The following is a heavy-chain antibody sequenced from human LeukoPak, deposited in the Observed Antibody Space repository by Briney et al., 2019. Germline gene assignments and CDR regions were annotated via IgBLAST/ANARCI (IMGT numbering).Heavy chain of an antibody. Sequence: ASVKVSCKASGYTFTNYGISWVRQAPGQGLEWMGWMNPNSGNTGYAQKFQGRVTMTRNTSISTAYMELSSLRSEDTAVYYCARWYYYDSSGYYMVDYWGQGTLVTVSS. J-gene: IGHJ4*02. CDR2: MNPNSGNT. CDR1: GYTFTNYG. V-gene: IGHV1-8*02. D-gene: IGHD3-22*01. CDR3: ARWYYYDSSGYYMVDY.